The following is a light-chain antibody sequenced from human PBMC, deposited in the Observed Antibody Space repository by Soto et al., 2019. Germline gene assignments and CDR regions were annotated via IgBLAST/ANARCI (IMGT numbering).Light chain of an antibody. V-gene: IGKV3-20*01. CDR3: QQYGSSPTT. CDR1: QSGCNNH. J-gene: IGKJ1*01. CDR2: GAS. Sequence: EIVLTQFPGTLSLSPGERATLSCRASQSGCNNHIGWYQEKTGQAHRRLIIGASFRATRMPDRFSGSGSGTDFTLTISRLEPEDFAVYYCQQYGSSPTTFGQGTKVDI.